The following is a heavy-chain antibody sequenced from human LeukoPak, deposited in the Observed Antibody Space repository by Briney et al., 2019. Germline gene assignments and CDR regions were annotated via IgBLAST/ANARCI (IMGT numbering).Heavy chain of an antibody. Sequence: ASVKVSCKASGYTFTGYYMHWVRQAPGQGLEWMGIIYPGDSDTRYSPSFQGQVTISADKSISTAYLQWSSLKASDTAMYYCARLHSGYDHWGQGTLVTVSS. CDR2: IYPGDSDT. CDR1: GYTFTGYY. V-gene: IGHV5-51*01. D-gene: IGHD5-12*01. J-gene: IGHJ4*02. CDR3: ARLHSGYDH.